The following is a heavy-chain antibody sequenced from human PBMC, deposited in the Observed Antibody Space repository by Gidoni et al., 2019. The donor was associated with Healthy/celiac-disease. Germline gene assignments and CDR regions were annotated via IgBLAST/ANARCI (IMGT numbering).Heavy chain of an antibody. Sequence: QVQLQQWGAGLLQPSETLSLTCPVYGGSFSGYYWSWIRQPPGKGLEWIGEINHSGSTNYNPSLKSRVTISVDTSKNQFSLKLSSVTAADTAVYYCARAPLLLRYFDYWGQGTLVTVSS. CDR2: INHSGST. CDR3: ARAPLLLRYFDY. V-gene: IGHV4-34*01. D-gene: IGHD2-15*01. CDR1: GGSFSGYY. J-gene: IGHJ4*02.